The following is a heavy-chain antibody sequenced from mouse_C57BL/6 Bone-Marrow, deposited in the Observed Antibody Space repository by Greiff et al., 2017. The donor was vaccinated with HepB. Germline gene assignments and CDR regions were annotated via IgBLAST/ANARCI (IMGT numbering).Heavy chain of an antibody. Sequence: EVMLVESEGGLVQPGSSMKLSCTASGFTFSDYYMAWVRQVPEKGLEWVANINYDGSSTYYLDSLKSRFIISRDNAKNILYLQMSSLKSEDTATYYCARVKPYYYGSSWYFDVWGTGTTVTVSS. CDR3: ARVKPYYYGSSWYFDV. CDR1: GFTFSDYY. J-gene: IGHJ1*03. V-gene: IGHV5-16*01. D-gene: IGHD1-1*01. CDR2: INYDGSST.